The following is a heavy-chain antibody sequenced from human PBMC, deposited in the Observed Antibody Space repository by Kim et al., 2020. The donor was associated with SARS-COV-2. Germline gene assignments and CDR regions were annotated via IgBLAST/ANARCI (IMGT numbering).Heavy chain of an antibody. Sequence: DYVKGRFTISRDNSKNTLYLQMNSLRAEDTAVYYCAKLSSSSGYYYYFDYWGQGTLVTVSS. CDR3: AKLSSSSGYYYYFDY. D-gene: IGHD3-22*01. J-gene: IGHJ4*02. V-gene: IGHV3-23*01.